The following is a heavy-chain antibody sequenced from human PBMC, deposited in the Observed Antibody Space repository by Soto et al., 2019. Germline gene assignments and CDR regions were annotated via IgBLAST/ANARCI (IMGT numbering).Heavy chain of an antibody. D-gene: IGHD6-13*01. CDR1: GDSVSSNSAA. CDR2: TYYRSKWYN. J-gene: IGHJ6*01. V-gene: IGHV6-1*01. CDR3: ARRDSSSWYGMDV. Sequence: PSPTPSLTCAISGDSVSSNSAAWNWIRQSPSRGLEWLGRTYYRSKWYNDYAVSVKSRITINPDTSKNQFSLQLNSVTPEGTPVYYCARRDSSSWYGMDVWGQVTSVTVS.